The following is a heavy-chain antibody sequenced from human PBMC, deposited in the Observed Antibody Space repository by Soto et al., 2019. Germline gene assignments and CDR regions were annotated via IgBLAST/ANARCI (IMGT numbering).Heavy chain of an antibody. CDR3: AADPYYYDSSGYYPDWYFDL. V-gene: IGHV1-58*01. J-gene: IGHJ2*01. CDR2: IVVASGNT. CDR1: GFTFTSSA. Sequence: SVKVSCKASGFTFTSSAVQWVRQARGQRLEWIGWIVVASGNTNYAQKFQERVTITRDMSTSTAYMELSSLRSEDTAVYYCAADPYYYDSSGYYPDWYFDLWGRGTLVTVSS. D-gene: IGHD3-22*01.